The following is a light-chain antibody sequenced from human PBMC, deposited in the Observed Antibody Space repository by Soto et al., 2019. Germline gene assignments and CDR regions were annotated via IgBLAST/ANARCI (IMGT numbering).Light chain of an antibody. CDR3: QSYDVSLSGSRV. Sequence: QSVLTQPRSVSGAPGQRVIISCTGSNSNLGAGYDAHWYQHLLGTAPKLLISGSTYRPSGVPDRFSGSKSGTSASLAITGLQPEDEADYYCQSYDVSLSGSRVFGGGTKLTVL. J-gene: IGLJ3*02. CDR2: GST. CDR1: NSNLGAGYD. V-gene: IGLV1-40*01.